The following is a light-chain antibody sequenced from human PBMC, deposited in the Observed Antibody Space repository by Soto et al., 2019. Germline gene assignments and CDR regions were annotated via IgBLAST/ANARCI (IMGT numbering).Light chain of an antibody. CDR2: GAS. V-gene: IGKV3-15*01. Sequence: EIVMTQSPDTLSVSPGERATLSCRASQSVSSTLAWYQQKPGQAPRLLIYGASTRATGIPARFSGSGSGTEFTLTISSLQSEDFAVYYCQQYKNWPRTFGQGTKLEIK. CDR1: QSVSST. J-gene: IGKJ1*01. CDR3: QQYKNWPRT.